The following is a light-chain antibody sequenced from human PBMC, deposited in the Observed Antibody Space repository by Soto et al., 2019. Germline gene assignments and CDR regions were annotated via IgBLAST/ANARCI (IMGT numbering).Light chain of an antibody. J-gene: IGLJ1*01. CDR2: EVS. CDR1: SSDVGGYDY. V-gene: IGLV2-14*01. Sequence: QSALTQPASVSGSPAQSITISCTGTSSDVGGYDYVSWYQLHPGKAPKLMVFEVSNRPSGVSNRFSGSKSAYTASLTISGLQAEDEADYYCNSQTTSGIRVFGTGTKLTVL. CDR3: NSQTTSGIRV.